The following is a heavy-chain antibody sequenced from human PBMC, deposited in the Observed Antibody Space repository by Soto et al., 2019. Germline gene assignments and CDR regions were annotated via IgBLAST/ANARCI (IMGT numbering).Heavy chain of an antibody. Sequence: ASVKVSCKASGYMFTKYYLHWVQQAPGQGFEWMGIFNPDTGNTEYAQNFQGRVTMTRDTSTSTVYMELSSLRSEDTAVYYCARERIGAGGTTFDYWGQGTLVTVSS. CDR3: ARERIGAGGTTFDY. CDR2: FNPDTGNT. CDR1: GYMFTKYY. J-gene: IGHJ4*02. V-gene: IGHV1-46*01. D-gene: IGHD6-13*01.